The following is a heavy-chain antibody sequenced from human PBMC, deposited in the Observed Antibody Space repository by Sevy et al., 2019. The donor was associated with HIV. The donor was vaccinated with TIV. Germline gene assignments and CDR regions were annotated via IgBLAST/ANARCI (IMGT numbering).Heavy chain of an antibody. D-gene: IGHD3-3*01. J-gene: IGHJ4*02. CDR1: GLTFSSSG. CDR2: IRYDGSDK. CDR3: APSLGFLDAY. V-gene: IGHV3-30*02. Sequence: GGSLRLSCTSSGLTFSSSGMHWVRQAPGKGLEWVAFIRYDGSDKYYADSVKDRFTISRDNSKNTLYLQMNSLRAEDTAVYYCAPSLGFLDAYWGQGTLVTVSS.